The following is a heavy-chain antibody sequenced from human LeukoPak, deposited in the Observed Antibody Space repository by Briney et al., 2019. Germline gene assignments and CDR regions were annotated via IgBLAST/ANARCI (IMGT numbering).Heavy chain of an antibody. CDR3: ARVIVVVPAARMMGVFDP. CDR1: GGTFSSYA. J-gene: IGHJ5*02. D-gene: IGHD2-2*01. CDR2: IIPIFGTA. V-gene: IGHV1-69*05. Sequence: SVKVSCKASGGTFSSYAISWVGRAPEQGLEWMGGIIPIFGTANYAQKFQGRVTITTDESTSTAYMELSSLRSEDTAVYYCARVIVVVPAARMMGVFDPWGQGTLVTVSS.